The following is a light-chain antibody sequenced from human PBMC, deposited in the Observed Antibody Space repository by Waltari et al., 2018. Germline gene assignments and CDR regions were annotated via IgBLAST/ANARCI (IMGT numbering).Light chain of an antibody. CDR3: QQYYESPLT. J-gene: IGKJ1*01. CDR2: WAS. V-gene: IGKV4-1*01. CDR1: QSILDTYENKKH. Sequence: DIVMTQSPGSLAVSLGERATINCRSSQSILDTYENKKHLAWDQQKPGQPLKLLIYWASTRESGVPDRFSGGGSGTEFTLTIRSVQAEDAAVYYCQQYYESPLTFGQGTKVEI.